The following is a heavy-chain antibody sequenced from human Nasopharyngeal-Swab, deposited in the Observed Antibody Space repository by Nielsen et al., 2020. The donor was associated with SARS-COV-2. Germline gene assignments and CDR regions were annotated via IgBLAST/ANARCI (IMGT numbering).Heavy chain of an antibody. D-gene: IGHD3-22*01. Sequence: IRQPPGKGLEWIGYIYYRGSTYYNTSHKRRVTISVDTSKNQFCLKQSSVTASDTAVYYCARDCKDSRGHYFDYWGQGTLVTVSS. V-gene: IGHV4-31*02. CDR3: ARDCKDSRGHYFDY. CDR2: IYYRGST. J-gene: IGHJ4*02.